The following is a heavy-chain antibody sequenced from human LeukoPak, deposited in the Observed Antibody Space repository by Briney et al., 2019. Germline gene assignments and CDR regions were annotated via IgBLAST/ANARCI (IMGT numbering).Heavy chain of an antibody. CDR2: INPNSGGT. CDR1: GYTFTGYY. D-gene: IGHD6-13*01. V-gene: IGHV1-2*04. CDR3: ARERGIAAAGYYYYYGMDV. J-gene: IGHJ6*02. Sequence: ASVKVSCKASGYTFTGYYMHWVRQAPGQGLEWMGWINPNSGGTNYAQEFQGWVTMTRDTSISTAYMELSRLRSDDTAVYYCARERGIAAAGYYYYYGMDVWGQGTTVTVSS.